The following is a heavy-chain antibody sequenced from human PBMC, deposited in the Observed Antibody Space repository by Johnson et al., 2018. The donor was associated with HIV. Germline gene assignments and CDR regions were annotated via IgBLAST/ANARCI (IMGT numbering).Heavy chain of an antibody. CDR2: IKSTTDGGTT. CDR1: GFIFRNYG. V-gene: IGHV3-15*01. Sequence: VQLVESGGGVVRPGGSLRLSCAASGFIFRNYGMHWVRQAPGNGLEWVGRIKSTTDGGTTDHAAPVKGRFSISRDDSKNTMYLQMNSLKTEDTALYYCNTDRVYGGGSYYNAFDIWGQGTMVTVSS. D-gene: IGHD1-26*01. CDR3: NTDRVYGGGSYYNAFDI. J-gene: IGHJ3*02.